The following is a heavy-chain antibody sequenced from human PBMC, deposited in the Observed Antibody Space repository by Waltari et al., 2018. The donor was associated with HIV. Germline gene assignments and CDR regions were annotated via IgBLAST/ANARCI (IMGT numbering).Heavy chain of an antibody. V-gene: IGHV4-39*01. Sequence: QLQLQESGPGLVQPSETLSLTCTVSGGSISSISYFWGWPRQSPGQGLDWIGSIFYNGSPNYNPSPKSRATLSVDTSKNQFSLKLNSVTAADTAVYYCARSPRGEQWLAYWGQGTLVTVSS. CDR3: ARSPRGEQWLAY. J-gene: IGHJ1*01. CDR1: GGSISSISYF. D-gene: IGHD6-19*01. CDR2: IFYNGSP.